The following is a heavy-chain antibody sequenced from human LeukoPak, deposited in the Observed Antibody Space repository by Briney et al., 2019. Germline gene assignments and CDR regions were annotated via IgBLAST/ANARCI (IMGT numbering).Heavy chain of an antibody. Sequence: GRSLRLSCAASGFTFSSYGMHWVRQAPGKGLEWVAVIWYDGSNKYYADSVKGRFTISRDNSKNTLYLQMNSLRAEDTAVYYCARDGSSSIGFFDYWGQGTLVTVSS. CDR3: ARDGSSSIGFFDY. CDR2: IWYDGSNK. V-gene: IGHV3-33*01. J-gene: IGHJ4*02. D-gene: IGHD6-6*01. CDR1: GFTFSSYG.